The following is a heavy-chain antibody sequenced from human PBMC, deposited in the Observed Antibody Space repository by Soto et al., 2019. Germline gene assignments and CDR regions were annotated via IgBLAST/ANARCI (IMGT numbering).Heavy chain of an antibody. CDR3: ARGASVGWPLRYYYYGMDV. CDR2: IYYSGST. CDR1: GGSISSYY. D-gene: IGHD6-19*01. J-gene: IGHJ6*02. Sequence: QVQLQESGPGLVKPSETLSLTCTVSGGSISSYYWSWIRQPPGKGLEWIGYIYYSGSTNYNPSLKSRVTISVDTSKNQFSLKLSSVTAADTAVYYCARGASVGWPLRYYYYGMDVWGQGTTVTVSS. V-gene: IGHV4-59*01.